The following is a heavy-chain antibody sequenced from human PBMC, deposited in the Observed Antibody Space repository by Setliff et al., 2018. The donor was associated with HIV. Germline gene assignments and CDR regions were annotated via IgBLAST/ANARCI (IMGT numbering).Heavy chain of an antibody. CDR2: LFYTGST. D-gene: IGHD6-6*01. Sequence: PSETLSLTCAVSGDSITSRNYHWDWVRQPPGKGLEWIGSLFYTGSTSCNPSLKSRVTISGDTSKNQFFLNLTSVTAADPAVYYCARAEQLALGDYYYMDVWGKGTTVTVSS. CDR1: GDSITSRNYH. CDR3: ARAEQLALGDYYYMDV. J-gene: IGHJ6*03. V-gene: IGHV4-39*07.